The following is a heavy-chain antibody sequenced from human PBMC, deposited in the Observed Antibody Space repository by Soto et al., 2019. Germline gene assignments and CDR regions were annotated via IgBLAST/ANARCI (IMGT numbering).Heavy chain of an antibody. Sequence: GGSLRLSCAASGFTFSSYAMHWVRQAPGKGLEWVAVISYDGSNKYYADSVKGRFTISRDNSKNTLYLQMNSLRAEDTAVYYCARNTWRDGYNLSPYYYYGMDVWGQGTTVTVSS. D-gene: IGHD5-12*01. CDR2: ISYDGSNK. V-gene: IGHV3-30-3*01. CDR3: ARNTWRDGYNLSPYYYYGMDV. J-gene: IGHJ6*02. CDR1: GFTFSSYA.